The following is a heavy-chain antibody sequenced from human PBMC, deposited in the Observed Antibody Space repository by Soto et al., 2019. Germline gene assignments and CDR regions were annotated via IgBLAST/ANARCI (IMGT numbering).Heavy chain of an antibody. V-gene: IGHV4-34*01. CDR2: INHSGST. D-gene: IGHD2-15*01. CDR3: ARGFVTNCCGGSCYSRGGDY. J-gene: IGHJ4*02. Sequence: QVQLQQWGAGLLKPSETLSLTCAVYGGSFSGYYWSWIRQPPGKGLEWIGEINHSGSTNYNPSLKSRVTISVDTSKNQFSLKLSSVTAADTAVYYCARGFVTNCCGGSCYSRGGDYWGQGTLVTVSS. CDR1: GGSFSGYY.